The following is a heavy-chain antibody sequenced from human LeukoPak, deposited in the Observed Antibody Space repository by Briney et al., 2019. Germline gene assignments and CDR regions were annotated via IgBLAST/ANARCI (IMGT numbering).Heavy chain of an antibody. J-gene: IGHJ4*02. CDR1: GFTFSSYA. CDR3: ARDDSYGPANFDY. V-gene: IGHV3-7*01. D-gene: IGHD5-18*01. Sequence: GGSLRLSCAASGFTFSSYAMSWVRQAPGKGLEWVANIKQDGSEKYYVDSVKGRFTISRDNAKNSLYLQMNSLRAEDTAVYYCARDDSYGPANFDYWGQGTLVTVSS. CDR2: IKQDGSEK.